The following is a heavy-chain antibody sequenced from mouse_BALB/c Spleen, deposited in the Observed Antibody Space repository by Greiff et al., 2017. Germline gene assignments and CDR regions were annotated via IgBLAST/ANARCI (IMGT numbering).Heavy chain of an antibody. CDR1: GFTFSSYG. CDR3: ARQSLLRLQDYFDY. Sequence: EVKLMESGGDLVKPGGSLKLSCAASGFTFSSYGMSWVRQTPDKRLEWVATISSGGSYTYYPDSVKGRFTISRDNAKNTLYLQMSSLKSEDTAMYYCARQSLLRLQDYFDYWGQGTTLTVSS. V-gene: IGHV5-6*01. J-gene: IGHJ2*01. CDR2: ISSGGSYT. D-gene: IGHD1-2*01.